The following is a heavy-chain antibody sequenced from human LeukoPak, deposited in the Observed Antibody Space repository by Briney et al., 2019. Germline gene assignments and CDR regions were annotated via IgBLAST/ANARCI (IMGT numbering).Heavy chain of an antibody. V-gene: IGHV4-39*01. CDR3: ARRRRHDAFDI. CDR2: IYYSGST. CDR1: GGSISSSSYY. J-gene: IGHJ3*02. Sequence: SETLSLTCTVSGGSISSSSYYWGWIRQPPGKGLEWIGSIYYSGSTYYNPSLKSRVTISVDTSKNQSSLKLSSVTAADTAVYYCARRRRHDAFDIWGQGTMVTVSS.